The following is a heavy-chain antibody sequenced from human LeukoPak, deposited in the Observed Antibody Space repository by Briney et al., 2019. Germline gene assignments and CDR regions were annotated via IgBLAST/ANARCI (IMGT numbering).Heavy chain of an antibody. CDR3: ARDLGRLAYSGSYLTPGAFDI. CDR2: ISGSGGST. D-gene: IGHD1-26*01. J-gene: IGHJ3*02. Sequence: PGGSLRLSCAASGFTFSSYAMSWVRQAPGKGLEWVSAISGSGGSTYYADSVKGRFTISRDNSKNTLYLQMNSLRAEDTALYYCARDLGRLAYSGSYLTPGAFDIWGQGTMVTVSS. CDR1: GFTFSSYA. V-gene: IGHV3-23*01.